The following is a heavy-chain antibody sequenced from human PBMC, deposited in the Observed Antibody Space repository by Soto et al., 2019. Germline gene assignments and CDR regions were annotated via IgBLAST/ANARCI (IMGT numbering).Heavy chain of an antibody. J-gene: IGHJ4*02. CDR3: ARDLNLGSFDY. Sequence: GGSLRLSCAASGFTFSSYGMNWVRQAPGKGLEWVSYISSSSSTIYYADSVKGRFTISRDNAKNSLYLQMNSLRAEDTAVYYCARDLNLGSFDYWGQGTLVTVSS. CDR2: ISSSSSTI. CDR1: GFTFSSYG. V-gene: IGHV3-48*01.